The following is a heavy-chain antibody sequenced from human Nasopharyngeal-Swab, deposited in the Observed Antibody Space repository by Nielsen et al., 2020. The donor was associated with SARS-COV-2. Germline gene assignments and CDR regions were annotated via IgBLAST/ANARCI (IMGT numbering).Heavy chain of an antibody. CDR3: AKDSQMYFYDSRGYGPPDY. Sequence: GGSLRLSCAASGFTFSTYAIHWVRPAPGKGLEWVALIPYDGSNENYADSVKGRFTISRDNSKNTLYLQMNSLRADDTAVYYCAKDSQMYFYDSRGYGPPDYWGQGTLVTVAS. CDR2: IPYDGSNE. CDR1: GFTFSTYA. D-gene: IGHD3-22*01. J-gene: IGHJ4*02. V-gene: IGHV3-30*04.